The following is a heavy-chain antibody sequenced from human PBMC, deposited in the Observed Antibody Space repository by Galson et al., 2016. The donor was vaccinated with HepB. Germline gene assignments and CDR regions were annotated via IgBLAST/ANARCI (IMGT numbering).Heavy chain of an antibody. CDR2: IHDSGST. J-gene: IGHJ4*02. V-gene: IGHV4-59*12. CDR3: ARERPTPSSDWPCCVDS. Sequence: SETLSLTCTVSGASISSDYWSWIRQSPEKGLEWIGYIHDSGSTKHNPSLRGRVTISVDTSNNQLSLKLRSVTAADTAAYYCARERPTPSSDWPCCVDSWGQGALVTVSS. CDR1: GASISSDY. D-gene: IGHD6-25*01.